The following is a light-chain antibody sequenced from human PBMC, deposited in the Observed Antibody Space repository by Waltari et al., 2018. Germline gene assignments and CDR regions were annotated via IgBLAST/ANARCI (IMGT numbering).Light chain of an antibody. J-gene: IGLJ2*01. Sequence: QSALTQPASVSGSPGQSITISCTGTTSDVGCYNLFPWYRQHPGEAPKLIIYEVRKRPSGVSDRFSGSKSGNTASLTISGLQAEDEADYYCCSYGGASIRVFGGGTKLTVL. CDR2: EVR. V-gene: IGLV2-23*02. CDR1: TSDVGCYNL. CDR3: CSYGGASIRV.